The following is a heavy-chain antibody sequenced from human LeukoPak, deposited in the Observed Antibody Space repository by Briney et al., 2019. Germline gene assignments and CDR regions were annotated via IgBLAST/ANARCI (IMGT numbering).Heavy chain of an antibody. J-gene: IGHJ4*02. D-gene: IGHD3-22*01. CDR1: GFTFSSYG. CDR3: ANSLTYYYDSSGLDY. V-gene: IGHV3-30*02. Sequence: GGSLRLSCAASGFTFSSYGMHWVRQAPGKGLEWVAFVRYDGSNKYYADSVKGRFTISRDNSKNTLYLQMNSLRAEDTAVYYCANSLTYYYDSSGLDYWGQGTLVTVSS. CDR2: VRYDGSNK.